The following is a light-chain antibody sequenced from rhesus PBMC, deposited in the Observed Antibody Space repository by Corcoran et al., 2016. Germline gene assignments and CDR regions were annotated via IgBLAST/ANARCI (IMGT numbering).Light chain of an antibody. V-gene: IGKV1-74*01. CDR1: ENVNNY. J-gene: IGKJ2*01. Sequence: DIQMTQSPSSLSASVGARVTITCRASENVNNYLNWYQQKQGKAPKLLIYKASSLQRGVPSRCSGSGSGTDYTLTISSLQSEDFATYYCQQYSSRPYIVGQGTKVVIK. CDR2: KAS. CDR3: QQYSSRPYI.